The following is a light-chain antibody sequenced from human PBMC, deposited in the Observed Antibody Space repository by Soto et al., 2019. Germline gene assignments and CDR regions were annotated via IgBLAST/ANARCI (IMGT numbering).Light chain of an antibody. CDR2: EVS. V-gene: IGLV2-23*02. CDR3: CSYAGSSTWL. CDR1: SSDVGSYNL. Sequence: QSALTQPASVSGSPGQSITISCTATSSDVGSYNLVSWYQQHPGKAPKLMIYEVSKRPSGVSNRFSGSKSGNTASLTISWLQAEDEADYYCCSYAGSSTWLFGGGTKLTVL. J-gene: IGLJ3*02.